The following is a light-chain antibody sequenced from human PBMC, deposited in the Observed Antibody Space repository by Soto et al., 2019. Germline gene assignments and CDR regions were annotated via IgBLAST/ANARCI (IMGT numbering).Light chain of an antibody. J-gene: IGKJ4*01. CDR1: QSISSQ. CDR2: RTY. Sequence: EIVMTQSPATLSVSPGERATLSCMASQSISSQLAWYQQTPGQAPRLLTFRTYSRATGLPARFSGSGSGTELNLTISSLKPEDYGVYYCQQYNNWPRATFGGGPKV. CDR3: QQYNNWPRAT. V-gene: IGKV3-15*01.